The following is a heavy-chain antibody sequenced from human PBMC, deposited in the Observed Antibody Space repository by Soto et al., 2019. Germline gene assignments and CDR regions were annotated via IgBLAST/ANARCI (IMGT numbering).Heavy chain of an antibody. CDR2: IYYSGST. V-gene: IGHV4-31*03. CDR1: GGSISSGGYY. J-gene: IGHJ6*02. CDR3: ATNGGAKLLWFGERRNYYYGMDV. Sequence: PSETLSLTCTVSGGSISSGGYYWSWIRQHPGKGLEWIGYIYYSGSTYYNPSLKSRVTISVDTSKNQFSLKLSSVTAADTAVYYRATNGGAKLLWFGERRNYYYGMDVWGQGTTVTVSS. D-gene: IGHD3-10*01.